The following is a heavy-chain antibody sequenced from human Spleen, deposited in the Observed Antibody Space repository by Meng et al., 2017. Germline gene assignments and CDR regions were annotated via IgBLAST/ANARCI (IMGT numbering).Heavy chain of an antibody. CDR1: GGSFSGSY. V-gene: IGHV4-34*01. CDR2: INHSGST. D-gene: IGHD3-3*01. Sequence: VQLQQWGAGLLKPSETLSLTCAVYGGSFSGSYWSWIRQPPGKGLELIGDINHSGSTNYNPSLKSRVTISVGTSKNQFSLKLSSVTAADTAVYYCAVKDYTFWSGYSSYYWGQGTLVTVSS. CDR3: AVKDYTFWSGYSSYY. J-gene: IGHJ4*02.